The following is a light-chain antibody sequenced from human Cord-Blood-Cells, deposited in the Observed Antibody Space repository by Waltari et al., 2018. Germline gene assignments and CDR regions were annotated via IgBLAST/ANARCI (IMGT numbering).Light chain of an antibody. CDR3: QQYYSTPWT. V-gene: IGKV4-1*01. J-gene: IGKJ1*01. CDR1: QSVLYSSNNKNY. Sequence: DIVMTQSPDSLAVSLGERATINCKSSQSVLYSSNNKNYLAWYQQKPGQPPKLIIYWASTRESGVPDRFSGSGSGTDFTLTSSSLQAEDVAVYYCQQYYSTPWTFGQGTKVEIK. CDR2: WAS.